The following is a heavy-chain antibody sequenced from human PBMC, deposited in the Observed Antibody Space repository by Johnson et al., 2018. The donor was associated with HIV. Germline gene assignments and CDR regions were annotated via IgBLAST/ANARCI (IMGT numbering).Heavy chain of an antibody. CDR2: ISYDGSNK. V-gene: IGHV3-30*04. D-gene: IGHD1-26*01. CDR3: ARRAFEWELPGGAFDI. Sequence: QVQLVESGGGVVQPGRSLRLSCAASGFTFSSYTMYWVRQAPGKGLEWVAVISYDGSNKYYADSVKGRFTISRDNSKNTLYLLMNRLRAEDTAVYYCARRAFEWELPGGAFDIWGQGTMVTVSS. CDR1: GFTFSSYT. J-gene: IGHJ3*02.